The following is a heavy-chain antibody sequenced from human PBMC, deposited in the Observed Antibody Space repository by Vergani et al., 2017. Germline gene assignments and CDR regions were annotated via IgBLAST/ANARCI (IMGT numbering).Heavy chain of an antibody. CDR1: GFTFSSYA. Sequence: QVQLVESGGGVVQPGRSLRLSCAASGFTFSSYAMHWVRQAPGKGLEWVAVISYDGSNKYYADSVKGRFTISRDNSKNTLYLQMNSLRAEDTAVYYCARDSGEYQLLSGVNWFDPWGQGTLVTVSS. J-gene: IGHJ5*02. V-gene: IGHV3-30-3*01. CDR2: ISYDGSNK. D-gene: IGHD2-2*01. CDR3: ARDSGEYQLLSGVNWFDP.